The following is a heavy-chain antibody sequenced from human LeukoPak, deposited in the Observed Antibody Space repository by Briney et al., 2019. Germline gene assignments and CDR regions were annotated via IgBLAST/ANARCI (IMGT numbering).Heavy chain of an antibody. CDR1: GGSISTYY. J-gene: IGHJ5*01. Sequence: SETLSLTCTVFGGSISTYYWSWIRQPPGKGLEWIGYNHYTGSTNHNPSLKSRVFMSVDTSKNQFSLKLSSVTAADTAVYYCARGRSGGDWFDSWGQGTLVTVSS. CDR2: NHYTGST. V-gene: IGHV4-59*01. D-gene: IGHD3-10*01. CDR3: ARGRSGGDWFDS.